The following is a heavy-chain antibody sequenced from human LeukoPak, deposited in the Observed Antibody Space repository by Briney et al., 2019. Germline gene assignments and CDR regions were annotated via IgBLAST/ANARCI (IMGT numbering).Heavy chain of an antibody. J-gene: IGHJ4*02. Sequence: ASVKVSCKASGYTFNTYYIHWVRQAPGQGLEWMGMINVNGGSTSYAQKFQGRVTMTRDTSTSTVYMELSSLRSEDTAVYYCASRFDRGYSYYFDYWGQGTLVAVSS. V-gene: IGHV1-46*02. CDR3: ASRFDRGYSYYFDY. D-gene: IGHD5-18*01. CDR1: GYTFNTYY. CDR2: INVNGGST.